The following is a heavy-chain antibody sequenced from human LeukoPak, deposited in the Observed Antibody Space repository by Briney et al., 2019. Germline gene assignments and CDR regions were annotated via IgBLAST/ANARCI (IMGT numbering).Heavy chain of an antibody. CDR3: ASWDTDMVNFEY. CDR2: IWYDGSNK. Sequence: GGSLTLSCAASGFTFSNYGMHWVRQAPGKGLEWVAVIWYDGSNKYYADSVKGRFTISRDNSKHMLYLQMNSLRADATALYYFASWDTDMVNFEYWGQGTLVSVSS. CDR1: GFTFSNYG. J-gene: IGHJ4*02. V-gene: IGHV3-33*01. D-gene: IGHD5-18*01.